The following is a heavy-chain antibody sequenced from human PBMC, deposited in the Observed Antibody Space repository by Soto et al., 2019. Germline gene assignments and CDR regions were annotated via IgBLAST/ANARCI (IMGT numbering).Heavy chain of an antibody. CDR1: GVKFSNYR. D-gene: IGHD5-12*01. V-gene: IGHV3-7*01. Sequence: PGVSLTLCYVSSGVKFSNYRMNWVRQTPGKGLEWVANISPDGIAKAYVDFVKGRFTVSRDNAKNSFYLQMNSLRAEDTAVYFCAAWDISNPWGQGTLVTVS. J-gene: IGHJ4*02. CDR2: ISPDGIAK. CDR3: AAWDISNP.